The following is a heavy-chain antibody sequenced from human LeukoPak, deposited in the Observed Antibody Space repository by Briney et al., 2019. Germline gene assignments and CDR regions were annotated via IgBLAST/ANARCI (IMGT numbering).Heavy chain of an antibody. CDR2: ISSNSNTI. J-gene: IGHJ4*02. CDR1: EFTFSDYY. V-gene: IGHV3-11*01. Sequence: GGSLRLSCAASEFTFSDYYMSWIRQAPGKGLEWVSYISSNSNTIYYADSVKGRFTISKDNAKNSLYLQMNSLRAEDTAVYYCARRREMAKRSLDYWGQGTLVIVSS. D-gene: IGHD5-24*01. CDR3: ARRREMAKRSLDY.